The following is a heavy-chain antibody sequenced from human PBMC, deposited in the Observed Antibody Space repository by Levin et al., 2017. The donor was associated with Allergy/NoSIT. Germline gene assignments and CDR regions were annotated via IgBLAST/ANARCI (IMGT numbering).Heavy chain of an antibody. CDR2: INHSGST. D-gene: IGHD6-13*01. V-gene: IGHV4-34*01. CDR3: GTEAANSSFPDY. Sequence: SCAVYGGSFSGYYWSWIRQPPGKGLEWIGEINHSGSTNYNPSLKSRVTISVDTSKNQFSLKLSSVTAADTAVYYCGTEAANSSFPDYWGQGTLVTVSS. J-gene: IGHJ4*02. CDR1: GGSFSGYY.